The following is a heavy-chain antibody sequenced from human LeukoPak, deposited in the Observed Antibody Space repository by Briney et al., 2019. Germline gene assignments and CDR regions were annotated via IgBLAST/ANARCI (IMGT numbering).Heavy chain of an antibody. CDR2: ISSSSSYI. Sequence: PGGSLRLSCAASGFTFSSYSMNWVRQAPGKGLEWVSSISSSSSYIYYADSVKGRFTISRDNSKNTLYLQMNSLRAEDTAVYYCARDGFRQRSDYWGQGTLVTVSS. V-gene: IGHV3-21*01. CDR1: GFTFSSYS. D-gene: IGHD6-25*01. CDR3: ARDGFRQRSDY. J-gene: IGHJ4*02.